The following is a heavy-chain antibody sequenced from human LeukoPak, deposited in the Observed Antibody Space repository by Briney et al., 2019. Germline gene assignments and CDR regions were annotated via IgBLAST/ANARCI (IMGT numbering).Heavy chain of an antibody. Sequence: ASVKVSCKASGYTFTSYGISWVRQAPGQGLEWMGWISAYNGNTNYAQKLQGRVTMTTDTSTSTAYMELRSLRSDDTAVYYCARAMAPYYYYYYMDVWGKGTTVTVSS. CDR1: GYTFTSYG. CDR2: ISAYNGNT. D-gene: IGHD3-10*01. J-gene: IGHJ6*03. V-gene: IGHV1-18*01. CDR3: ARAMAPYYYYYYMDV.